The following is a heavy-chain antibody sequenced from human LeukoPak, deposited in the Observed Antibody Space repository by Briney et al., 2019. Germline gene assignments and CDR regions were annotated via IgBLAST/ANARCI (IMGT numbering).Heavy chain of an antibody. V-gene: IGHV3-23*01. J-gene: IGHJ4*02. CDR1: GFTFSSYA. CDR2: ISVSGASA. CDR3: ARDKRYSSGWYYFDY. Sequence: GGSLRLSCAASGFTFSSYAMSWVRQAPGKGLEWVSGISVSGASAYYVDSVKGRFTISRDNSKNTLYLQMNSLRAEDTAVYYCARDKRYSSGWYYFDYWGQGTLVTVSS. D-gene: IGHD6-19*01.